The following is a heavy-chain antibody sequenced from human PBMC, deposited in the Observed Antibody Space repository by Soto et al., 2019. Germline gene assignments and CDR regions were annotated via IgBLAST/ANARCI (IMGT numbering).Heavy chain of an antibody. CDR3: ARHTTNWWFDP. J-gene: IGHJ5*02. D-gene: IGHD7-27*01. CDR2: IYYSGST. V-gene: IGHV4-59*01. Sequence: LSLTCTVSGGSISSYYWSWIRQPPGKRLEWIGYIYYSGSTNYNPSLKSRVTISVDTSKNQFSLKLSSVTAADTAVYYCARHTTNWWFDPWGQGTLVTVSS. CDR1: GGSISSYY.